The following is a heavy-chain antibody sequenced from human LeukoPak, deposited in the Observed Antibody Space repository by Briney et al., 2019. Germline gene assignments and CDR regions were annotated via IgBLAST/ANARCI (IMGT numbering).Heavy chain of an antibody. CDR3: ARARYCSSTSCYTGPFDY. Sequence: ASVKVSCKASGYTFTSYDINWVRQATGQGLEWMGWMNPNSGNTGYAQKFQGRVTMTRNTSISTAYMELSSLRSEDTAVYYCARARYCSSTSCYTGPFDYWGQGTLVTVSS. CDR1: GYTFTSYD. CDR2: MNPNSGNT. J-gene: IGHJ4*02. V-gene: IGHV1-8*01. D-gene: IGHD2-2*02.